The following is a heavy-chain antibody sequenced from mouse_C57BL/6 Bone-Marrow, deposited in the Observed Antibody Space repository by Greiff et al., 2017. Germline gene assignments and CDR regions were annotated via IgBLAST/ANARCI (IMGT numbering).Heavy chain of an antibody. D-gene: IGHD1-1*01. CDR2: INPNNGGT. Sequence: VQLKQSGPELVKPGASVKISCRASGYKFTEYYMNWVKQSHGKSLEWVGDINPNNGGTSYNPKLKGKGTLTVDKYSSTAYMELRSLTSEDSAVYYCARDYYGSSWYFDYWGQGTILTVSS. V-gene: IGHV1-26*01. CDR3: ARDYYGSSWYFDY. CDR1: GYKFTEYY. J-gene: IGHJ2*01.